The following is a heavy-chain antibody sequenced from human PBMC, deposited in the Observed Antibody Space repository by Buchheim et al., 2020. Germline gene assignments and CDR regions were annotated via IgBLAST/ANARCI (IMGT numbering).Heavy chain of an antibody. Sequence: EVQLVESGGGLVQPGGSLRLSCAASGFTFSSYSMNWVRQAPGKGLEWVSYISSSSSTIYYADSVKGRFTISRDNAKNSLYLQMNSLRAEDTAVYDWAKIQYPMLSSGFGGKYGMDVWGQGTT. CDR2: ISSSSSTI. D-gene: IGHD2-15*01. J-gene: IGHJ6*02. CDR3: AKIQYPMLSSGFGGKYGMDV. V-gene: IGHV3-48*01. CDR1: GFTFSSYS.